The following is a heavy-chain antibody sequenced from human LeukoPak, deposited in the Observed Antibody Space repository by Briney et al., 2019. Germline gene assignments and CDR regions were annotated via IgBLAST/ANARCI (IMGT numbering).Heavy chain of an antibody. CDR3: ARVGAVAGGSFDY. CDR1: GFTFNTYA. D-gene: IGHD6-19*01. Sequence: SGGSLRLSCAASGFTFNTYAMSWVRQAPWERLQWVSGISDSGGNTYYADSVRGRFTISRDNSKNTLYPQMNSLRAEDTAVYYCARVGAVAGGSFDYWGQGTLVTVSS. J-gene: IGHJ4*02. V-gene: IGHV3-23*01. CDR2: ISDSGGNT.